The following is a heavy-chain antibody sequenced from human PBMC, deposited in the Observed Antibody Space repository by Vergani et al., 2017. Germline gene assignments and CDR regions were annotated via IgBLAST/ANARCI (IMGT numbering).Heavy chain of an antibody. CDR1: GYTLTELS. J-gene: IGHJ6*02. Sequence: QVQLVQSGAEVKKPGASVKVSCKVSGYTLTELSMHWVRQAPGKGLEWMGGFDPEDGETIYAQKFQGRVTMTEDTSTDTAYMELSSLRSEDTAVYYCATDCYYDSSXYSRRRDYYYGMDVWAKGPRSPSP. CDR3: ATDCYYDSSXYSRRRDYYYGMDV. V-gene: IGHV1-24*01. CDR2: FDPEDGET. D-gene: IGHD3-22*01.